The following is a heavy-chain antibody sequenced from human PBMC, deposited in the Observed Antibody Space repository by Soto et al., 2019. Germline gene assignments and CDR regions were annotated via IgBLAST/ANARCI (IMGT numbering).Heavy chain of an antibody. CDR2: IAYDGSNR. D-gene: IGHD1-1*01. CDR3: ARDLKAGTDNVNWFAP. J-gene: IGHJ5*02. CDR1: GFSISRSA. V-gene: IGHV3-30*04. Sequence: QVQLVESGGGVVQPGRSLRLSCAASGFSISRSAMHWVRQAPGKVLEWVAVIAYDGSNRWYADSAKGRFTISRDNSKNAVYLQMSSLRGEDTAVYYCARDLKAGTDNVNWFAPWGQGTLVTVYS.